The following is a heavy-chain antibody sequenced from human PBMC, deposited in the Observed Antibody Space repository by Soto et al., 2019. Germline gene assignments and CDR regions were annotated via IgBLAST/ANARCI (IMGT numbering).Heavy chain of an antibody. CDR3: AREYDFWSGRGGMDV. V-gene: IGHV3-21*01. CDR2: ISSSSSYI. D-gene: IGHD3-3*01. Sequence: EAQLVESGGGLVKPGGSLRLSCAASGFTFSTYNMNWVRQAPGKGLEWVSSISSSSSYIYYADSVKGRFTISRDNAKNSLYLQMNSLRAEDTAVYYCAREYDFWSGRGGMDVWGQGTTVTVSS. CDR1: GFTFSTYN. J-gene: IGHJ6*02.